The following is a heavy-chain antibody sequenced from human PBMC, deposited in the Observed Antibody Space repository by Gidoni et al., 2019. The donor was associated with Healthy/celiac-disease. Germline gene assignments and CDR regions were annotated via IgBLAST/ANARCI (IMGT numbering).Heavy chain of an antibody. CDR1: GGSISSSSYY. CDR2: IYYSGST. D-gene: IGHD3-10*01. Sequence: QLQLQESGPGLVKPSETLSLTCTVSGGSISSSSYYWGWLRQPPGKGLEWIGSIYYSGSTYYNPSLKSRVTISVDTSKNQFSLKLSSVTAADTAVYYCAFAGSGSSADAFDIWGQGTMVTVSS. J-gene: IGHJ3*02. V-gene: IGHV4-39*01. CDR3: AFAGSGSSADAFDI.